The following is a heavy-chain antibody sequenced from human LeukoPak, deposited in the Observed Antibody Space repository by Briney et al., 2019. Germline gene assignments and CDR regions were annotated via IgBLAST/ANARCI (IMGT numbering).Heavy chain of an antibody. CDR3: ARSGFGSGISFDL. CDR1: GYTFTSYD. Sequence: ASVKVSCKASGYTFTSYDINWVRQAAGQGLEWMGWMNPNSGNTGYAQKFQGRVTITRNTSISTAYMELSSLRSEDTAVYYCARSGFGSGISFDLWGQGTLVTVSS. V-gene: IGHV1-8*03. J-gene: IGHJ5*02. D-gene: IGHD3-10*01. CDR2: MNPNSGNT.